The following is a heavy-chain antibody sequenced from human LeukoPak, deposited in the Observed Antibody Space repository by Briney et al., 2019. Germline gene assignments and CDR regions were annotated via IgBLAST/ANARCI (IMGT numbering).Heavy chain of an antibody. CDR3: ANYDSSGYYSPGGY. CDR2: IYYSGST. V-gene: IGHV4-59*12. CDR1: GGSISSYY. J-gene: IGHJ4*02. D-gene: IGHD3-22*01. Sequence: PSETLSLTCTVSGGSISSYYWSWIRQPPGKGLEWIGSIYYSGSTYYNPSLKSRVTISVDTSKNQFSLKLSSVTAADTAVYYCANYDSSGYYSPGGYWGQGTLVTVSS.